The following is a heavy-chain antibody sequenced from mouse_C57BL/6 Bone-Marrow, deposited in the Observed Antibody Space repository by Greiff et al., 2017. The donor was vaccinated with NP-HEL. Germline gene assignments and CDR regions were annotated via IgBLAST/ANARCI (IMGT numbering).Heavy chain of an antibody. CDR1: GFTFSDYG. Sequence: EVQRVESGGGLVKPGGSLKLSCAASGFTFSDYGMHWVRQAPEKGLEWVAYISSGSSTIYYADTVKGRFTISRDNAKNTLFLQMTSLRSEDTAMYYCAGSPPYYYAMDYWGQGTSVTVSS. J-gene: IGHJ4*01. D-gene: IGHD1-1*01. CDR2: ISSGSSTI. CDR3: AGSPPYYYAMDY. V-gene: IGHV5-17*01.